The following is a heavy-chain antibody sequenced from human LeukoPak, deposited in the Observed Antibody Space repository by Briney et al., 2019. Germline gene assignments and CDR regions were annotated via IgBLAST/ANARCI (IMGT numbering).Heavy chain of an antibody. D-gene: IGHD2-15*01. J-gene: IGHJ4*02. CDR2: ISYDGSNK. V-gene: IGHV3-30*04. CDR1: GFTFSSYA. CDR3: AKGGGSIGRSYYFDY. Sequence: GRSLRLSCAASGFTFSSYAMHWVRQAPGKGLEWVAAISYDGSNKYYADSVKGRFTMSRDNAKNSLYLQMNSLRAEDTAVYYCAKGGGSIGRSYYFDYWGQGTLVTVSS.